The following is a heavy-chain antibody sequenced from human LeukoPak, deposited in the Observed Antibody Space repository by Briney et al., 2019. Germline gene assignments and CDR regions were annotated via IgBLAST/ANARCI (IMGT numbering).Heavy chain of an antibody. Sequence: ETLSLTCAVSGGSISSSNWWSWVRQAPGKGLEWVSSISGSGGSTYYANSVKGRFTISRDDSKSTLYLQMNSLRAEDTAVYYCAKARGAAAPNDFDYWGQGTLVTVSS. V-gene: IGHV3-23*01. D-gene: IGHD6-13*01. CDR3: AKARGAAAPNDFDY. CDR2: ISGSGGST. J-gene: IGHJ4*02. CDR1: GGSISSSN.